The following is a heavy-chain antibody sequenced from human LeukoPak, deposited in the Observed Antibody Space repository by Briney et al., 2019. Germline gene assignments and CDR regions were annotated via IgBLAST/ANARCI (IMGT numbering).Heavy chain of an antibody. D-gene: IGHD5-18*01. CDR2: IRYDGSNK. J-gene: IGHJ3*02. Sequence: PGGSLRLSCAASGFTFSSYGMHWVRQAPGKGLEWVAFIRYDGSNKYYADSVKGRFTISRDNSKNTLYLQMNSLRAEDTAVYYCAKDFYSYYAFDIWGQGTMVTVSS. CDR1: GFTFSSYG. CDR3: AKDFYSYYAFDI. V-gene: IGHV3-30*02.